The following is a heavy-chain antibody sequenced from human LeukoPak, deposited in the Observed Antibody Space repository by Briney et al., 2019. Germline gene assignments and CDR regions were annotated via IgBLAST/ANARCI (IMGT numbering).Heavy chain of an antibody. CDR1: GGSFSGYY. Sequence: SETLSLTCAVYGGSFSGYYWSWIRQPPGKGLEWIGEINHSGSTNYNPSLKSRVTISVDTSKNQFSLKLSSVTAADTAVYYCARVGSNYYYYYYMDVWGKGTTVTVSS. V-gene: IGHV4-34*01. D-gene: IGHD3-10*01. J-gene: IGHJ6*03. CDR2: INHSGST. CDR3: ARVGSNYYYYYYMDV.